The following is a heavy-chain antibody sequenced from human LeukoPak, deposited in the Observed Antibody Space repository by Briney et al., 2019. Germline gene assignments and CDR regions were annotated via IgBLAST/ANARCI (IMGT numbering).Heavy chain of an antibody. J-gene: IGHJ4*02. Sequence: GGSLRLSCAASGFTFSSYAMSWVRQAPGKGLEWVSAISGSGGSTYYADSVKGRFTISRDNSKNTLYLQMNSLKTEDTAVYYCTTDREYYYDSSGYWDFDYWGQGTLVTVSS. CDR1: GFTFSSYA. CDR2: ISGSGGST. CDR3: TTDREYYYDSSGYWDFDY. V-gene: IGHV3-23*01. D-gene: IGHD3-22*01.